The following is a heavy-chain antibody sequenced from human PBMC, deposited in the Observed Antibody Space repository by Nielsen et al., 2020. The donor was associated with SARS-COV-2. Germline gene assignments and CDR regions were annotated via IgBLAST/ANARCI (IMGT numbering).Heavy chain of an antibody. CDR3: ATGDGYEYYFDY. J-gene: IGHJ4*02. Sequence: GESLKISCAASGFTFSSYGMHWVRQAPGKGLEWVAVISYDGSNKYYADSVKGRFTISRDNSKNTLYLQMNSLRAEDTAVYYCATGDGYEYYFDYWGQGTLVTVSS. D-gene: IGHD5-12*01. V-gene: IGHV3-30*03. CDR2: ISYDGSNK. CDR1: GFTFSSYG.